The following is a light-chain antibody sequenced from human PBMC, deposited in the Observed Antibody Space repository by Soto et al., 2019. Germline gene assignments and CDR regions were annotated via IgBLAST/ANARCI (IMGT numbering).Light chain of an antibody. CDR3: RSYAGSRAKV. Sequence: QSALTQPASVSGSPGQSITISCTGTSSDVGGYNYVSWYQQHPGEAPKLMIFDVSIRPSGVSDRFSGSKSGNTASLTISGLRAEDEADYYCRSYAGSRAKVFGGGTKVTVL. J-gene: IGLJ2*01. CDR2: DVS. V-gene: IGLV2-14*01. CDR1: SSDVGGYNY.